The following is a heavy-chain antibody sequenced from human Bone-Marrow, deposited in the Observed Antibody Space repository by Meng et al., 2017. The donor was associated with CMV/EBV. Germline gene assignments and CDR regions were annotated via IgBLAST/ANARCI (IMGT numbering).Heavy chain of an antibody. CDR3: SRQVFWSGYRYYFDD. J-gene: IGHJ4*02. D-gene: IGHD3-3*01. CDR2: ISYDGSNK. Sequence: GESLKISCAASGFTFSSYWMHWVRQAPGKGLEWVAVISYDGSNKYYADSVKGRFTISRDNSKNTLYLQMNSLRAEDTAVYYCSRQVFWSGYRYYFDDWGQGALVTVSS. CDR1: GFTFSSYW. V-gene: IGHV3-30-3*01.